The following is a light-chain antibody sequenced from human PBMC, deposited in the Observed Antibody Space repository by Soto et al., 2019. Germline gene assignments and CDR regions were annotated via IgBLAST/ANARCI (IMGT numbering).Light chain of an antibody. CDR3: QSYDSSLSGPYV. Sequence: QSVLTQPPSVSVAPGQRLTISCTGNTSNIGAGYDVHWFQQLPGTAPKLLIFADNNRPSGVPDRFSGSKSGTSASLAITGLQADDEADYYCQSYDSSLSGPYVFGTGTKVTVL. V-gene: IGLV1-40*01. CDR2: ADN. CDR1: TSNIGAGYD. J-gene: IGLJ1*01.